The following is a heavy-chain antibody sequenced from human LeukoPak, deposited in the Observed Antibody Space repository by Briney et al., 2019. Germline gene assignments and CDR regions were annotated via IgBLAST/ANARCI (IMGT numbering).Heavy chain of an antibody. Sequence: PGGSLRLSCAASGFTFSSYAMSWVRQAPGKGLEWVSSISSSSSYIYYADSVKGRFTISRDNAKNSLYLQMNSLRAEDTAVYYCARVLTSGYYYDSSSDYWGQGTLVTVSS. V-gene: IGHV3-21*01. CDR3: ARVLTSGYYYDSSSDY. D-gene: IGHD3-22*01. J-gene: IGHJ4*02. CDR2: ISSSSSYI. CDR1: GFTFSSYA.